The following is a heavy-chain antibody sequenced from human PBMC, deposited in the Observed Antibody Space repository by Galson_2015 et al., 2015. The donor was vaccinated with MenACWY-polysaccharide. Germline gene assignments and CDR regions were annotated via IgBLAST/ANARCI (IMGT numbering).Heavy chain of an antibody. CDR1: GFPFSNYA. J-gene: IGHJ4*02. D-gene: IGHD3-10*01. V-gene: IGHV3-23*01. CDR3: ARGPYYHASGTYSYFHY. Sequence: LRLSCAASGFPFSNYAVSWVRQAPGTGLEWVSAISATGGSTYYADSVKGRFTISRDNAKNSLYLQMDSLRAEDTAVYYCARGPYYHASGTYSYFHYWGQGTLVTVSS. CDR2: ISATGGST.